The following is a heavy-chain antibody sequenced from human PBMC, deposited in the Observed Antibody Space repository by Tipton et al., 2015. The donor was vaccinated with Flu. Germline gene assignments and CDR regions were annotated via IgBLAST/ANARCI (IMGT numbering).Heavy chain of an antibody. J-gene: IGHJ4*02. CDR2: ISSSGNTM. CDR1: GFTLGRYG. D-gene: IGHD7-27*01. Sequence: GSLRLSCAVSGFTLGRYGMNWVRQVPGKGLEWLSYISSSGNTMSYADSVRGRFTISRDNTKKSLYLQLNSLRAEDTAIYYCATLTGDDYWGQGIMVTVSS. V-gene: IGHV3-48*03. CDR3: ATLTGDDY.